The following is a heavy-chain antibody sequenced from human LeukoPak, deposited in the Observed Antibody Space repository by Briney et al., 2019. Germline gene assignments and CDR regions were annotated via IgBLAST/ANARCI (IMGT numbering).Heavy chain of an antibody. Sequence: SETLSLTCTVSGVSISSYYWSWIRQPPGKGLEWIGYIYYSGSTNYNPSLKSRLTISVDTSKNQFSLKLNSVTAADTAVYYCARASVDYCSDGWVVWGQGTTVTVSS. CDR3: ARASVDYCSDGWVV. CDR1: GVSISSYY. J-gene: IGHJ6*02. V-gene: IGHV4-59*01. D-gene: IGHD2-15*01. CDR2: IYYSGST.